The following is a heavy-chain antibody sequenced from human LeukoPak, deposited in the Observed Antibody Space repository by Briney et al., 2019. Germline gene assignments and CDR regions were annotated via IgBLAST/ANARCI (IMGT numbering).Heavy chain of an antibody. V-gene: IGHV3-30*18. CDR3: AKDYMDWRYFDY. D-gene: IGHD3-3*01. J-gene: IGHJ4*02. CDR2: ISYHGSNI. CDR1: GFSFSSYG. Sequence: PGGSLRLSCSASGFSFSSYGMHWVRQAPGKGLEWVAVISYHGSNIYYADSVKGRFTISRDNSKNTLYLQMNSLRAEDTPVYYCAKDYMDWRYFDYWGQGTLVTVSS.